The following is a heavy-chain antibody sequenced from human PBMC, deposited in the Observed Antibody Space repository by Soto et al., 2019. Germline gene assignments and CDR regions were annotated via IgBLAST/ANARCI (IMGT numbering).Heavy chain of an antibody. CDR1: GYTFTNSD. D-gene: IGHD3-10*01. Sequence: QVQLVQSGAEVRKPGASVKVSCKASGYTFTNSDIHWVRQATGQGLEWMGWVNPNSGNTGYARKFQGRVTMTRDTSINTGFMELSSLRSEDPAVYYCAKRHPGDSWGQGTLVTVSS. CDR3: AKRHPGDS. CDR2: VNPNSGNT. J-gene: IGHJ4*02. V-gene: IGHV1-8*01.